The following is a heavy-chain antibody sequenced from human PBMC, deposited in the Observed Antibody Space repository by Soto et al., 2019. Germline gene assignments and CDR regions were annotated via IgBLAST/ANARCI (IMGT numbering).Heavy chain of an antibody. D-gene: IGHD6-19*01. Sequence: PGESLKISCKGSGYSFTSHWISWVRQMPGKGLEWMGRIDPSDSYTNYSPSFQGHVTISADKSISTAYLQWSSLKASDTAMYYCARFGRDKIAVGGDVWGQGTTVTVSS. CDR3: ARFGRDKIAVGGDV. CDR1: GYSFTSHW. CDR2: IDPSDSYT. V-gene: IGHV5-10-1*01. J-gene: IGHJ6*02.